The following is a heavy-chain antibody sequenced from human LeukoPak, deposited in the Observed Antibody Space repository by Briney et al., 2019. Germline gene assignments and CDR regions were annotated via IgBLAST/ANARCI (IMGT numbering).Heavy chain of an antibody. D-gene: IGHD1-26*01. CDR2: ISGSGGST. CDR1: GLTFSSYG. V-gene: IGHV3-23*01. CDR3: AKAIVGAIWPNGFDP. J-gene: IGHJ5*02. Sequence: PGGSLRLSCAASGLTFSSYGMSWVRQAPGKGLEWVSAISGSGGSTYYADSVKGRFTISRDNSKNTLYLQMNSLRAEDTAVYYCAKAIVGAIWPNGFDPWGQGTLVTVSS.